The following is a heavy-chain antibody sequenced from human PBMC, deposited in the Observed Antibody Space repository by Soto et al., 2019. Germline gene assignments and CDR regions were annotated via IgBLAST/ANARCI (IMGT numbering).Heavy chain of an antibody. J-gene: IGHJ6*02. Sequence: PSETLSLTCTVSGGSISSYYWSWIRQPPGKGLEWIGYIYYSGTTSYNPSLKGRVTISVDTSKNQFSLKLSSVTAADTAVYYCARHAPYCSSTSHCAYGMDVWGQGTTVTVSS. CDR2: IYYSGTT. CDR1: GGSISSYY. V-gene: IGHV4-59*08. D-gene: IGHD2-2*01. CDR3: ARHAPYCSSTSHCAYGMDV.